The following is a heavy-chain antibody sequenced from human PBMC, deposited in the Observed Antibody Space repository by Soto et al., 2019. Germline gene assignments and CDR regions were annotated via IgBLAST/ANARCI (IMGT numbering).Heavy chain of an antibody. V-gene: IGHV4-30-2*01. J-gene: IGHJ4*02. CDR1: GGSLSSGGYS. CDR2: IHHSGST. Sequence: PSESLSLTCAVSGGSLSSGGYSWSWLRQPPGKGLEWIGYIHHSGSTYYNPSLKSRVTISVDTSKNQLSLKLSSVTAADTAVYYCARGSAAGTKSPFDYWGQGTLVTVSS. D-gene: IGHD6-13*01. CDR3: ARGSAAGTKSPFDY.